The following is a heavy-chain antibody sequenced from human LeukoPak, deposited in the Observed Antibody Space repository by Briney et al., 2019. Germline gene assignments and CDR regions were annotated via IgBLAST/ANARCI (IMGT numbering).Heavy chain of an antibody. CDR2: TYYRSKWNN. Sequence: SQTLSLTCAISGDSVSSNSAAWNWIRQSPSRGLEWLGRTYYRSKWNNDYALSVKSRIAVNPDTSKNQFSLQLNSVSPEDTAVYYCARSRGAIVDYWGQGTLVAVSP. J-gene: IGHJ4*02. V-gene: IGHV6-1*01. CDR1: GDSVSSNSAA. CDR3: ARSRGAIVDY.